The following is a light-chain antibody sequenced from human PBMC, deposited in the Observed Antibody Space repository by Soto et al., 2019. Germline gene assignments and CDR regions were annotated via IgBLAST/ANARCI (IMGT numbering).Light chain of an antibody. Sequence: DIQLTQSPSFLSASVGDRVTITCRASQGISSYLAWYQQKPGKAPKLLIYAASTLQSGVPSRFSGSGSGTEFTLTISSLQPEDFATYYCQQLNSYPITFGQGKRLETK. CDR1: QGISSY. CDR2: AAS. V-gene: IGKV1-9*01. CDR3: QQLNSYPIT. J-gene: IGKJ5*01.